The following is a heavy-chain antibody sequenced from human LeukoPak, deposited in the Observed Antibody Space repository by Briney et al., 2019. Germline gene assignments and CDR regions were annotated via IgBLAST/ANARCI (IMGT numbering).Heavy chain of an antibody. D-gene: IGHD1-7*01. CDR1: GYAFTGYY. Sequence: ASVKVSCKASGYAFTGYYMHWVRQAPGQGLEWMGWINPNSGGTNYAQKFQGRVTMTRDTSIGTAYMELSRLRSDDTAVYYCARVRWDWNYVSWGQGTLVTVSS. CDR2: INPNSGGT. V-gene: IGHV1-2*02. CDR3: ARVRWDWNYVS. J-gene: IGHJ5*02.